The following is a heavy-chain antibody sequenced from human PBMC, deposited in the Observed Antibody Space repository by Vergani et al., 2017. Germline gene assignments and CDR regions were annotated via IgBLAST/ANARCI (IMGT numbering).Heavy chain of an antibody. CDR2: ISGSGGST. D-gene: IGHD4-17*01. V-gene: IGHV3-23*01. J-gene: IGHJ5*02. Sequence: EVQLLESGGGLVQPGGSLRLSCAASGFTFSSYAMSWVRQAPGKGLEWVSAISGSGGSTYYADSVKGRFTISRDNSKNTLYLQMNSLRAEDTAVYYCAKDQGDGDYVLSKWFDPWGQGTLVTVSS. CDR3: AKDQGDGDYVLSKWFDP. CDR1: GFTFSSYA.